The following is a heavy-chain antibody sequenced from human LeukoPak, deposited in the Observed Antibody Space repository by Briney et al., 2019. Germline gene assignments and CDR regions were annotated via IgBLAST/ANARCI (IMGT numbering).Heavy chain of an antibody. CDR2: IYYSGST. J-gene: IGHJ6*02. CDR3: ARDPKGTPDYGMDV. Sequence: PSETLSLTCTVSGGSISSYYWSWIRQPPGKGLEWIGYIYYSGSTNYNPSLKSRVTISVDTSKNQFSLKLSSVTAADTAVYYCARDPKGTPDYGMDVWGQGTTVTVSS. CDR1: GGSISSYY. V-gene: IGHV4-59*01.